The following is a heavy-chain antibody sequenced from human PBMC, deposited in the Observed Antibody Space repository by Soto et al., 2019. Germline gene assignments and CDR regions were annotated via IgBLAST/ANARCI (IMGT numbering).Heavy chain of an antibody. CDR3: AKTLRPYCSGGSRYLDY. D-gene: IGHD2-15*01. CDR1: GFTFSSYA. V-gene: IGHV3-23*01. Sequence: AGSLRLSCAASGFTFSSYAMSWVRQAPGKGLEWVSTISGSGGNTHYADSVKGRFTISRDNSENTLFLQMNSLRAEDTAVFYCAKTLRPYCSGGSRYLDYWGQGTPVTVSS. J-gene: IGHJ4*02. CDR2: ISGSGGNT.